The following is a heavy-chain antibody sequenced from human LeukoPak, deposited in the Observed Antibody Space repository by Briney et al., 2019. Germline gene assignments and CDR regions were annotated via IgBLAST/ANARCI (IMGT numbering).Heavy chain of an antibody. CDR3: ARTQSGLDS. CDR1: GGSISNYY. J-gene: IGHJ5*01. CDR2: IYYSGTT. V-gene: IGHV4-59*01. D-gene: IGHD3-10*01. Sequence: PSETLSLTCTVSGGSISNYYWGWIRQPPGKGLEWIGYIYYSGTTNYNPSLKSRVTMSVDTSKNQFSLKLSSVTAADTAVYYCARTQSGLDSWGQGTLVTVSS.